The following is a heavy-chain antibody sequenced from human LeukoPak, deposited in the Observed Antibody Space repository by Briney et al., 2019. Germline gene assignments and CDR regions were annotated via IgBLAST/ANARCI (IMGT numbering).Heavy chain of an antibody. CDR2: ISYDGSNK. CDR3: AKGLYCSGGSCYVY. J-gene: IGHJ4*02. Sequence: GRSLRLSCAASGFTFSSYGMHGVRQAPGKGLEWVAVISYDGSNKYYADSVKGRFTISRDNSKNTLYLQMNSLRAEDTAVYYCAKGLYCSGGSCYVYWGQGTLVTVSS. CDR1: GFTFSSYG. D-gene: IGHD2-15*01. V-gene: IGHV3-30*18.